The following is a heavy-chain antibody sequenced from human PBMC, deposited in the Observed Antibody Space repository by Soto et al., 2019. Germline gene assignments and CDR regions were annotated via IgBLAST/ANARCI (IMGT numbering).Heavy chain of an antibody. CDR1: GFTFSSYG. D-gene: IGHD3-3*01. J-gene: IGHJ4*02. Sequence: PGGSLRLSCAASGFTFSSYGIHWVRQAPGKGLERVAVISYDGSNKYYADSVKGRFTISRDNSKNTLYLQMNSLRAEDTAVYYCAKSITIFGVVIPHFDYWGQGT. V-gene: IGHV3-30*18. CDR3: AKSITIFGVVIPHFDY. CDR2: ISYDGSNK.